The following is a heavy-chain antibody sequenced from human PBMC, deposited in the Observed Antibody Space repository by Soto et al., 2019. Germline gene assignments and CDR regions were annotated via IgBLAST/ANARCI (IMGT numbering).Heavy chain of an antibody. V-gene: IGHV4-59*08. CDR2: IYYSGST. Sequence: SETLSLTCTVSGGSISSYYWSWIRQPPGKGLEWIGYIYYSGSTYYNPSLKSRVTISVDTSKNQFSLKLSSVTAADTAMYYCARVYKDGFYYFDYWGQGTLVTVSS. CDR1: GGSISSYY. D-gene: IGHD1-1*01. CDR3: ARVYKDGFYYFDY. J-gene: IGHJ4*02.